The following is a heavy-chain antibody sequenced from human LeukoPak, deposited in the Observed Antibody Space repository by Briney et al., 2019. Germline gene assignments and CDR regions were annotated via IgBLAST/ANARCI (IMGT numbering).Heavy chain of an antibody. CDR1: GGSISSSSYY. Sequence: SETLSLTCTVSGGSISSSSYYWGWIRQPPGKGLEWIGSIYYSGSTYYNPSLKSRVTISVDTSKNQFSLKLSSVTAADTAVYYCARDRMRGPVVHWGQGTLVTVSS. J-gene: IGHJ4*02. D-gene: IGHD2-8*01. CDR3: ARDRMRGPVVH. CDR2: IYYSGST. V-gene: IGHV4-39*07.